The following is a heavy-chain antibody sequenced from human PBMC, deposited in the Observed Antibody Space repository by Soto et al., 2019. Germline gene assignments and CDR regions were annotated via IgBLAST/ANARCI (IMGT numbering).Heavy chain of an antibody. CDR3: ASPSGEVDY. Sequence: QVQLVEAGGGLVKPGGSLRLSCAASGFTFSDYYMSWIRQAPGKGLEWVSYISSGGTTIYYADSVQGRFTISRDNAKNSLFLQMDSLRADDTAVYYCASPSGEVDYWGQGTLVTVSS. D-gene: IGHD3-10*01. V-gene: IGHV3-11*01. J-gene: IGHJ4*02. CDR1: GFTFSDYY. CDR2: ISSGGTTI.